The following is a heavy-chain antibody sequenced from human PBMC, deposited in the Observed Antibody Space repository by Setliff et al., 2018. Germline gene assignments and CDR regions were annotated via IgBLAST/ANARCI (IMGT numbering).Heavy chain of an antibody. Sequence: SETLSLTCTVSGASISDYYWTWIRQPAGKELEWIGRVSASGSTSYNPSLKSRVTMSVDTSRNQISLNLTSVTAADTAMYYCARERTIFGILVISGWFDPWGQGTVVTVSS. CDR2: VSASGST. CDR1: GASISDYY. CDR3: ARERTIFGILVISGWFDP. V-gene: IGHV4-4*07. J-gene: IGHJ5*02. D-gene: IGHD3-3*01.